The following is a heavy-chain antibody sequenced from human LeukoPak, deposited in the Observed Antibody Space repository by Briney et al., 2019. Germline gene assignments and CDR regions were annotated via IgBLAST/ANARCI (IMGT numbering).Heavy chain of an antibody. V-gene: IGHV3-30*02. D-gene: IGHD4-11*01. CDR3: AKDLIDYSDFFGY. Sequence: GGSLRLSCAASGFTFSSYGMHWVRQAPGKGLEWVAFIRYDGSNKYYADSVKGRFTISRDNSKNTLYLQMNSPRAEDTAVYYCAKDLIDYSDFFGYWGQGTLVTVSS. J-gene: IGHJ4*02. CDR1: GFTFSSYG. CDR2: IRYDGSNK.